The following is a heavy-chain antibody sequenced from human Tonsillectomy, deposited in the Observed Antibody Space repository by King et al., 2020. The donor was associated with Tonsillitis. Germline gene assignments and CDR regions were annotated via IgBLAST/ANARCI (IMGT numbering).Heavy chain of an antibody. Sequence: QLVQSGGGVVQPGGSLRLSCAASGFIFSSYGMQWVRQAPGKGLEWVALIRYDGSNKFYADSVKGRFTISRDNSKNTLYLQMNSLRAEDTAVYYCAKDRFYCSSTSCLNWFDPWGQGTLVTVSS. V-gene: IGHV3-30*02. J-gene: IGHJ5*02. CDR1: GFIFSSYG. CDR2: IRYDGSNK. CDR3: AKDRFYCSSTSCLNWFDP. D-gene: IGHD2-2*01.